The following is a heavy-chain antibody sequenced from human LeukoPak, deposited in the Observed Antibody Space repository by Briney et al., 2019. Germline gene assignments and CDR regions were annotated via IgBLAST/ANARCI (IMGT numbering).Heavy chain of an antibody. CDR3: ARGVTRAVAGQPYYFDY. Sequence: SVKVSCKASGGTFSSYAISWVRQAPGQGLEWMGGIIPIFGTANYAQKFQGRVTITTDESTSTAYMELSSLRSEDTAVYYCARGVTRAVAGQPYYFDYWGQGTLVTVSS. D-gene: IGHD6-19*01. CDR2: IIPIFGTA. CDR1: GGTFSSYA. J-gene: IGHJ4*02. V-gene: IGHV1-69*05.